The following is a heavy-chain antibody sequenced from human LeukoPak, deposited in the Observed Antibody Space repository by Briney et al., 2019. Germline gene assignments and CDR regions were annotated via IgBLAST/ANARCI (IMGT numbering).Heavy chain of an antibody. V-gene: IGHV4-39*01. Sequence: PSETLSLTCTVSGGSLTSSRFFWGWIRQPPGKGPEWIGSSYYGGTTYYNPSLESRVTISIDTSKRQFFLKLNSVTAADTAVYHCARVRGDYLSDFDHWGQGTLVAVSS. CDR2: SYYGGTT. D-gene: IGHD4-17*01. J-gene: IGHJ4*02. CDR1: GGSLTSSRFF. CDR3: ARVRGDYLSDFDH.